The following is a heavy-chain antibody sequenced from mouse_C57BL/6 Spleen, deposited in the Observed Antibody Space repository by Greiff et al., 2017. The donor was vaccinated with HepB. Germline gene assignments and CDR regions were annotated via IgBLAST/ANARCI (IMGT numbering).Heavy chain of an antibody. CDR3: ARGGNYDYDVGYYAMDY. CDR1: GYTFTDYN. Sequence: EVQLQQSGPELVKPGATVKMSCKASGYTFTDYNMHWVKQSHGKSLEWIGYINPNNGGTSYNQKFKGKATWTVNKSSSTAYMELRSLTSEDSAVYYCARGGNYDYDVGYYAMDYWGQRTSVTVSS. V-gene: IGHV1-22*01. D-gene: IGHD2-4*01. CDR2: INPNNGGT. J-gene: IGHJ4*01.